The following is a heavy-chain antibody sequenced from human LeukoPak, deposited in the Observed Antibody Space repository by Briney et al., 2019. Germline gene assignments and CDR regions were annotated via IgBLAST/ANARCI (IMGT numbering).Heavy chain of an antibody. CDR2: ISTTSSYT. CDR1: AFAFSDYY. D-gene: IGHD2-2*02. Sequence: GGSLRLSCAASAFAFSDYYMSWIRQAPGKGLEWVSYISTTSSYTDYADSVKGRFTISRDNAKNLLYLQMNSLRPDDTAVYYCARDWYCSSSICYTDRNWFDPWGQGTLVTVSS. CDR3: ARDWYCSSSICYTDRNWFDP. V-gene: IGHV3-11*05. J-gene: IGHJ5*02.